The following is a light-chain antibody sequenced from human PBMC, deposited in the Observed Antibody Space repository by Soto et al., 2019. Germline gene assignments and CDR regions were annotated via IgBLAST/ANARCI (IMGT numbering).Light chain of an antibody. Sequence: EVVLTQSPGTLSLSPGEGATLSCKATQRVGSSYLAWYQQKPGQAPRLLIYGASNRATGIPDRFSGSGSGTEFILSISRLEPEDFAVYCCQQYGSSPFTFGGGTKVEV. J-gene: IGKJ4*01. CDR1: QRVGSSY. V-gene: IGKV3-20*01. CDR2: GAS. CDR3: QQYGSSPFT.